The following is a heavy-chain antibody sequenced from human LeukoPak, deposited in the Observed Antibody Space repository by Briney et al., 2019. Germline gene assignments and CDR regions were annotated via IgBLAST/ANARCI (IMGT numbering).Heavy chain of an antibody. D-gene: IGHD3-3*01. CDR3: PTDRTIFGVVGTGGMDV. Sequence: GGSLRLSCAASGFTFSNAGMSWVRQAPGKGLEWVGRIRSKTDGGTTDYAAPVKGRFTISRDDSKNTLYLQMNSLKTEDTAVYYCPTDRTIFGVVGTGGMDVWGQGTTVTVSS. J-gene: IGHJ6*02. CDR2: IRSKTDGGTT. V-gene: IGHV3-15*01. CDR1: GFTFSNAG.